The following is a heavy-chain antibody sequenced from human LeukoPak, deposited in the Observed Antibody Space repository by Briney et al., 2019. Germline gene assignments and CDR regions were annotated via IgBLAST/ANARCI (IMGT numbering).Heavy chain of an antibody. CDR3: ARDMSGGCSGGSCYNYYYYGMDV. CDR1: GYTFSSYE. J-gene: IGHJ6*02. D-gene: IGHD2-15*01. CDR2: ISSSGSTV. V-gene: IGHV3-48*03. Sequence: GGSLRLSCAASGYTFSSYEMNWVRQAPGKGLEWVSYISSSGSTVYYADSVKGRFTISRDNAKNSLYLQMNSLRAEDTAVYYCARDMSGGCSGGSCYNYYYYGMDVWGQGTTVIVSS.